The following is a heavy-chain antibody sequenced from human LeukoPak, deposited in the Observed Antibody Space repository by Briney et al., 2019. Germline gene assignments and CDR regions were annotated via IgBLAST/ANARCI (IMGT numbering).Heavy chain of an antibody. CDR2: ISWNSGSI. J-gene: IGHJ4*02. CDR1: GFTFDDYA. V-gene: IGHV3-9*01. CDR3: ASDRLNRPNCGRDCYSAAFNY. D-gene: IGHD2-21*02. Sequence: GGSLRLSCAASGFTFDDYAMHWVRQAPGKGLEWVSGISWNSGSIGYADSVKGRFTISRDNAKNSLYLQMNSLRAEDTATYYCASDRLNRPNCGRDCYSAAFNYWGQGILVIVSS.